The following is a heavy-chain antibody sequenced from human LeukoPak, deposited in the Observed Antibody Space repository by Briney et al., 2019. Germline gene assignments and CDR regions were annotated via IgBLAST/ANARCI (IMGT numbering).Heavy chain of an antibody. V-gene: IGHV1-69*13. CDR1: GGTFSSYA. CDR2: IIPIFGTA. CDR3: ARDPGGWFDP. J-gene: IGHJ5*02. D-gene: IGHD3-10*01. Sequence: ASVKVSCKASGGTFSSYAISWVRQAPGQGLEWMGGIIPIFGTANYAQKFQGRVMITADESTSTAYMELSSLRSEDTAVYYCARDPGGWFDPWGQGTLVTVSS.